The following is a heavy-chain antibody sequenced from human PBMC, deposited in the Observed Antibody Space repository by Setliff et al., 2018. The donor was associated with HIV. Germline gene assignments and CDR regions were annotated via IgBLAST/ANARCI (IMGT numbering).Heavy chain of an antibody. Sequence: GGSLRLSCAASGFTFSNAWMSWVRQAPGKGLEWVGRIKSKTDGGTTDYAAPVKGRFTISRHNSKNTLYLQLNSLRAEDTAVYYCARVSKSSPDAFDIWGQGTMVTVSS. CDR2: IKSKTDGGTT. D-gene: IGHD6-13*01. CDR1: GFTFSNAW. V-gene: IGHV3-15*01. CDR3: ARVSKSSPDAFDI. J-gene: IGHJ3*02.